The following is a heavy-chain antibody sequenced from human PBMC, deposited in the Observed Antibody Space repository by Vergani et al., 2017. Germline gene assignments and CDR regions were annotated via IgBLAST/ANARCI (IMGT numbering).Heavy chain of an antibody. CDR2: ICHTEDT. CDR3: ATIGYRRWGYYFDY. CDR1: VDSISSNNC. Sequence: QVQLQESGPGLVKRPGTLSLTCAVSVDSISSNNCWTWVRQPPGKGLEWIGEICHTEDTKYSPSLKSRVTVSVDESRNLFSLGLSSVTAADTAVYYCATIGYRRWGYYFDYWGQGILVTVSS. V-gene: IGHV4-4*03. D-gene: IGHD2-2*02. J-gene: IGHJ4*02.